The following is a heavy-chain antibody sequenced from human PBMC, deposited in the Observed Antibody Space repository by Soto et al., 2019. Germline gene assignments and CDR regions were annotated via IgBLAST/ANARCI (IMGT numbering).Heavy chain of an antibody. CDR2: ISWDGGST. V-gene: IGHV3-43*01. CDR3: AKDIYDFVCMDV. D-gene: IGHD3-3*01. J-gene: IGHJ6*02. CDR1: GFTFDDYT. Sequence: EVQLVESGGVVVQPGGSLRLSCAASGFTFDDYTMHWVRQAPGKGLEWVSLISWDGGSTYYADSVKGRFTISRDNSKNSLYLQMNSLRTEDTALYYCAKDIYDFVCMDVWGQGTTVTVSS.